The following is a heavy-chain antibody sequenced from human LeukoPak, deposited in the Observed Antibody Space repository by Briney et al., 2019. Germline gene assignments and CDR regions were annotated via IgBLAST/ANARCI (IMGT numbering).Heavy chain of an antibody. CDR3: AKGSIFYGSGSYSWGIDY. D-gene: IGHD3-10*01. Sequence: PGGSLRLSCAAYGFTFSSYAMSWVRQAPGKGLEWVSAISGSGGSTYYADSVKGQFTISRDNSKNTMYLQMNSLRAEDTAVYYCAKGSIFYGSGSYSWGIDYWGQGTLVTVSS. J-gene: IGHJ4*02. V-gene: IGHV3-23*01. CDR1: GFTFSSYA. CDR2: ISGSGGST.